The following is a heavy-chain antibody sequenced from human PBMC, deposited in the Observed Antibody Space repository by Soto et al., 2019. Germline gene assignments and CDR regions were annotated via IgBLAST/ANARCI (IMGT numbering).Heavy chain of an antibody. CDR1: GGSFSGYY. D-gene: IGHD2-2*01. J-gene: IGHJ6*02. V-gene: IGHV4-34*01. CDR2: INHSGST. Sequence: SETLSLSCAVYGGSFSGYYWSWIRQPPGKGLEWIGEINHSGSTNYNPSLKSRVTISVDTSKNQFSLKLSSVTAADTAVYYCARAGGDIVVAEYGMDVWGQGTTVTVSS. CDR3: ARAGGDIVVAEYGMDV.